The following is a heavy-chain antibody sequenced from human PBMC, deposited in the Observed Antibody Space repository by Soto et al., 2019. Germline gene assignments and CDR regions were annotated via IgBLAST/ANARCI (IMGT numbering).Heavy chain of an antibody. CDR1: SGSISSSNR. CDR3: ARELRPPYYFDY. CDR2: IYHSGST. V-gene: IGHV4-4*02. J-gene: IGHJ4*02. Sequence: SETLSLTCAVSSGSISSSNRWSWVRQPPGKGLEWIGEIYHSGSTNYNPSLKSRVTISVDKSKNQFSLKLSSVTAADTAVYYCARELRPPYYFDYWGQGTLVTVSS. D-gene: IGHD3-16*01.